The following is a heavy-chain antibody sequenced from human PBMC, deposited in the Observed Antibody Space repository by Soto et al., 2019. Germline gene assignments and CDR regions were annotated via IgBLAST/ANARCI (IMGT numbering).Heavy chain of an antibody. CDR2: ISNDGSNK. CDR1: GFTFSTYG. Sequence: QVQLVESGGGVVQPGRSLRLSCAASGFTFSTYGMHWVRQAPGKGLEWVAVISNDGSNKYYADSVKGRFTISRDNSKNTLYLQMNSLRAEDTAVYYSAKGNTYYYASGAIDYWGQGTLVTVSS. D-gene: IGHD3-10*01. V-gene: IGHV3-30*18. J-gene: IGHJ4*02. CDR3: AKGNTYYYASGAIDY.